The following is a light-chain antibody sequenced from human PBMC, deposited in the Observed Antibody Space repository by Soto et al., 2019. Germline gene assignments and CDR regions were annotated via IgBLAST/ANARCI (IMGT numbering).Light chain of an antibody. CDR3: SSYTTSISYV. CDR1: SSDVGGYNY. J-gene: IGLJ1*01. V-gene: IGLV2-14*03. CDR2: DVS. Sequence: QSALTQPASVSGSPGQSITISCTGTSSDVGGYNYVSWYQRHPGEAPKLIIYDVSNRPSGVSDRFSGSKSGNTASLTISGLQAEDEADYYCSSYTTSISYVSGTGTKVTVL.